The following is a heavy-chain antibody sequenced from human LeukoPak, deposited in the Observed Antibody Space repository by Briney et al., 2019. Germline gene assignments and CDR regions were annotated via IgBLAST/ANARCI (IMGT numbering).Heavy chain of an antibody. J-gene: IGHJ5*02. V-gene: IGHV1-8*01. CDR1: GYTFTSYD. D-gene: IGHD3-9*01. Sequence: ASVKVSCKASGYTFTSYDINWVRQATGQGLEWMGWMNPNSGNTGYAQKFQGRVTMTRNTSISTAYMELSSLRSEDTAVYYCARGSDILTGYDNWFDPWGRGTLVTVSS. CDR3: ARGSDILTGYDNWFDP. CDR2: MNPNSGNT.